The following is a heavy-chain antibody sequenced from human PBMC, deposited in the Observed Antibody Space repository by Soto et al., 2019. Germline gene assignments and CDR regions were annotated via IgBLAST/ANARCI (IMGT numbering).Heavy chain of an antibody. CDR1: VFTVSNNY. CDR2: IYSDGST. CDR3: AREMCSGGSCYSCPPLPDV. V-gene: IGHV3-53*01. Sequence: GGSLRLSCAASVFTVSNNYMSWVRQAPGKGLEWVSVIYSDGSTYYADSVKGRFTISRDTSKNTLHLQMNSLRAEDTAVYYCAREMCSGGSCYSCPPLPDVWGQGTTVTVSS. J-gene: IGHJ6*02. D-gene: IGHD2-15*01.